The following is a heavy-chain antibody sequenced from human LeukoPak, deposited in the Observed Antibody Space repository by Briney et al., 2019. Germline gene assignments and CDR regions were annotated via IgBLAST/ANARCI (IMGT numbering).Heavy chain of an antibody. J-gene: IGHJ4*02. CDR1: GYSFTSYW. V-gene: IGHV5-51*01. CDR3: ATTSRHFDY. CDR2: VYPGDSET. Sequence: GESLKISCKGSGYSFTSYWIGWVRQMPARGLEWMGIVYPGDSETRYSTSFQGQVTISADKSINTAYLHWSSLRASDTAIYYCATTSRHFDYWGQGPLLTVSS. D-gene: IGHD6-6*01.